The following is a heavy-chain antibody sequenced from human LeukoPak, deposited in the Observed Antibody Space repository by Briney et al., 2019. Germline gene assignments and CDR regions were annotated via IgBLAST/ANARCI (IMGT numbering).Heavy chain of an antibody. CDR3: ASVRDHIVPD. CDR2: ISSSGSTI. Sequence: GGSLRLSCAASGFTFSDYYKSWIRQAPGKGLEWVSYISSSGSTIYYADSVKGRFTISRDNAKNSLYLQMNRLRAEDTAVYYCASVRDHIVPDWGQGTLVTVSS. CDR1: GFTFSDYY. J-gene: IGHJ4*02. D-gene: IGHD2-21*01. V-gene: IGHV3-11*04.